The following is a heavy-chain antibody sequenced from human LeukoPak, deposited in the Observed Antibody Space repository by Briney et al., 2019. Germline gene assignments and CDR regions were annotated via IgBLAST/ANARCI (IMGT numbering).Heavy chain of an antibody. CDR1: GYTLTELS. V-gene: IGHV1-24*01. D-gene: IGHD5-12*01. CDR2: FDPEDGET. J-gene: IGHJ5*02. Sequence: ASMKVSCKVSGYTLTELSMHWVRQAPGKGLEWMGGFDPEDGETIYAQKFQGRVTMTEDTSTDTAYMELSSLRSEDTAVYYCATAGGYSGYYDPWGQGTLVTVSS. CDR3: ATAGGYSGYYDP.